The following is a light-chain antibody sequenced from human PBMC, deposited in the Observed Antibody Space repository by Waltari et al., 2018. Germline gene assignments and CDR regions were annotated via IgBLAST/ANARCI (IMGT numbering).Light chain of an antibody. CDR2: WAS. Sequence: DIVMTQSPDSLAVSLGERATIHCKSSQSVLYSSNNKNYLAWYQQKPGQPPKLLIYWASTRESGVPDRFSGSGSGTDFTLTISSLQAEDVAVYYCQQYYSTHALTFGGGTKVEIK. CDR3: QQYYSTHALT. V-gene: IGKV4-1*01. CDR1: QSVLYSSNNKNY. J-gene: IGKJ4*01.